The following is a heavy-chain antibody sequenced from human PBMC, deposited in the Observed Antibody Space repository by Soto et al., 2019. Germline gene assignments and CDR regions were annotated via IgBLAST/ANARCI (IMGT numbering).Heavy chain of an antibody. CDR3: AGELDIHHGLGY. CDR2: TYYRSNWNF. CDR1: WGSVSSNTAT. D-gene: IGHD6-19*01. V-gene: IGHV6-1*01. Sequence: QVQLQQSGPGLVKPSQTLSLTCAISWGSVSSNTATWNWVRQSPSRGLEWLGRTYYRSNWNFDYARSVKSRITINPATSKKQFSLQLNSLTPEDTAVYYCAGELDIHHGLGYWGPGTAVTVSS. J-gene: IGHJ4*02.